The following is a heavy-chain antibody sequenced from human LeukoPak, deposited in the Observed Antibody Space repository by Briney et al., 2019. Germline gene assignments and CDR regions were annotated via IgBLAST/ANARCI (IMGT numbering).Heavy chain of an antibody. V-gene: IGHV4-59*01. CDR2: IYFSGNS. CDR3: ARWGGTWATFDY. D-gene: IGHD1-26*01. Sequence: SETLSLTCTVSGDSINDFWAWLRQSPGSGLEWIGYIYFSGNSNYNPSFKSRAAMTIDTSKNQFSLELHSVTAADTAVYYCARWGGTWATFDYWGQGSLVTVSS. J-gene: IGHJ4*02. CDR1: GDSINDF.